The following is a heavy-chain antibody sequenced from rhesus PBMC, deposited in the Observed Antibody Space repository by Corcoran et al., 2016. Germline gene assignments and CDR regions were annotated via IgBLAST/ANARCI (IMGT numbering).Heavy chain of an antibody. J-gene: IGHJ4*01. CDR1: YY. CDR3: TRDGRGTVTTVY. CDR2: ISSASSYI. Sequence: YYMSWVRQAPGKGLEWVSSISSASSYIYYADSVKGRFTISRDNAKNSLSLQMNSLKTEDTAVYYCTRDGRGTVTTVYWGQGVLVTVSS. D-gene: IGHD4-23*01. V-gene: IGHV3S4*01.